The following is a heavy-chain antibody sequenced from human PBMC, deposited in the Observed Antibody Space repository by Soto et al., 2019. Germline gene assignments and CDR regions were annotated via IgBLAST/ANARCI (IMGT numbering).Heavy chain of an antibody. D-gene: IGHD7-27*01. V-gene: IGHV3-48*01. Sequence: EVQLVESGGGLVQPGGSLRLSCATSGFILSDCAMNWVRQAPGKGLEWVSYISSSSSVIDYADSVKGRFTVSRDNARNSLYLPMTSLRAEDTAVYYCARDLSWGSNWYYYMDVWGKVTTVTLSS. CDR1: GFILSDCA. CDR2: ISSSSSVI. CDR3: ARDLSWGSNWYYYMDV. J-gene: IGHJ6*03.